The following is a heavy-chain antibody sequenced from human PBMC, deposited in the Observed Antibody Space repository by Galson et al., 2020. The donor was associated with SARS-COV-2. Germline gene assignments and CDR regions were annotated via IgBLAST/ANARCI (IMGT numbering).Heavy chain of an antibody. CDR3: AKLAEGRRSSEDY. Sequence: ETSETLSLTCAVSIGSMTSHYWSWIRQATGKGLEWIGYISYDGSTTYNPSLKSRVTISIDTSKNQFSLRLTSVTAADTALYYCAKLAEGRRSSEDYWGQGTRVTVSS. CDR2: ISYDGST. V-gene: IGHV4-59*08. J-gene: IGHJ4*02. CDR1: IGSMTSHY. D-gene: IGHD1-26*01.